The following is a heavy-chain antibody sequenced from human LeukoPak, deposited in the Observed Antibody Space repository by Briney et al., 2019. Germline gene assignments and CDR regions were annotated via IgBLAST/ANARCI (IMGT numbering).Heavy chain of an antibody. Sequence: QPGGSLRLSCAASGFTFDDYAIHWVRLAPGKGLEWVSLISADGGSTYYADSVKGRFTISRDNSKNTLYLQMNSLRAEDTAVYYCAKDLYGYVSNWFDPWGQGTLVTVSS. D-gene: IGHD5-12*01. J-gene: IGHJ5*02. CDR3: AKDLYGYVSNWFDP. CDR2: ISADGGST. CDR1: GFTFDDYA. V-gene: IGHV3-43*02.